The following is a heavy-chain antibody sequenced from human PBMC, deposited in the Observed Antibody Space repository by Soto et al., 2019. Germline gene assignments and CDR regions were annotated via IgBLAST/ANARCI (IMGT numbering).Heavy chain of an antibody. CDR2: IYYSGST. V-gene: IGHV4-39*01. CDR1: GGSISSSSYY. J-gene: IGHJ4*02. Sequence: SETLSLTCTVSGGSISSSSYYWGWIRQPPGKGLEWIGSIYYSGSTHYNPSLKSRVTISVDTSKNQFSLKLSSVTAADTAVYYCARTPRDILTGYYSKIVRNYFDYWGQGTLVTVS. D-gene: IGHD3-9*01. CDR3: ARTPRDILTGYYSKIVRNYFDY.